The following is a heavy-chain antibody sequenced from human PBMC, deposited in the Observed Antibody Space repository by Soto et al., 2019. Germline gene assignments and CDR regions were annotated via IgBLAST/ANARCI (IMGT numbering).Heavy chain of an antibody. CDR3: ARDWGILSGYRYGMDV. D-gene: IGHD3-9*01. J-gene: IGHJ6*02. CDR1: GYTFTSYG. V-gene: IGHV1-18*04. CDR2: ISAYNGNT. Sequence: QVQLVQSGAEVKKPGASVKVSCKASGYTFTSYGISWVRQAPGQGLEWMGWISAYNGNTNYAQKLQGRVTMTTDTATSTAHMELRSLRSDDTAVYYCARDWGILSGYRYGMDVWGQGTTVTVSS.